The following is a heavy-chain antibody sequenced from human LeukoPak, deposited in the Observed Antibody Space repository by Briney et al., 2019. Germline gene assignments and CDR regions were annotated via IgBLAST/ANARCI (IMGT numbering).Heavy chain of an antibody. D-gene: IGHD1-26*01. Sequence: SVKVSCTASGGTFSSYAISWVRQAPGQGLEWMGGIIPIFGTANYAQKFQGRVTITADESTSTAYMELSSLRSEDTAVYYCARGPGSSGGYYVGDFWGQGTLVTVSS. CDR3: ARGPGSSGGYYVGDF. CDR1: GGTFSSYA. V-gene: IGHV1-69*13. J-gene: IGHJ4*02. CDR2: IIPIFGTA.